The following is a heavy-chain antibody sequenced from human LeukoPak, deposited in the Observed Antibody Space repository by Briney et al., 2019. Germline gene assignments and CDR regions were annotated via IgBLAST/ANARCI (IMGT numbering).Heavy chain of an antibody. Sequence: PSETLSLTCTVSGNSVNSGSYYWSWIRQPPGKGLEWIGYISYSGSTNYTPSLKSRVTISLDTSKNQFSLKLSSVAAADTAVYFCARTRGRDGYNPLNTFDIWGQGAMVTVSS. CDR3: ARTRGRDGYNPLNTFDI. V-gene: IGHV4-61*01. J-gene: IGHJ3*02. CDR1: GNSVNSGSYY. D-gene: IGHD5-24*01. CDR2: ISYSGST.